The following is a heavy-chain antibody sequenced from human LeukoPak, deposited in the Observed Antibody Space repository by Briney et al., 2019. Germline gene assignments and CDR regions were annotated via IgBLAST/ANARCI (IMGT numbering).Heavy chain of an antibody. CDR2: ISYDGSNK. CDR1: GFTFSSYG. V-gene: IGHV3-30*18. CDR3: AKERLRTLDI. D-gene: IGHD5-12*01. Sequence: PGRSLRLSCAASGFTFSSYGMHWVRQAPGKGLEWVAVISYDGSNKYYADSVKGRFTISRDNSKNTLYLQMNSLRAEDTAVYYCAKERLRTLDIWGQGTMVTVSS. J-gene: IGHJ3*02.